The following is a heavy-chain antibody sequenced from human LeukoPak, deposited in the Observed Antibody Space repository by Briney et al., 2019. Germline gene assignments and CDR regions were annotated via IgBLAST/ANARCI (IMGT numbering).Heavy chain of an antibody. J-gene: IGHJ5*02. CDR3: ARDGTTGTTFRFDP. CDR1: GYTFTGYY. Sequence: ASVKVSCKASGYTFTGYYIHWVRQAPGQGLEWMGRINPSSGGTNYAQNFQGRVTMTRDTSISTAYMDLSSLRSDDTAVYYCARDGTTGTTFRFDPWGQGTLVTVSS. D-gene: IGHD1-1*01. CDR2: INPSSGGT. V-gene: IGHV1-2*06.